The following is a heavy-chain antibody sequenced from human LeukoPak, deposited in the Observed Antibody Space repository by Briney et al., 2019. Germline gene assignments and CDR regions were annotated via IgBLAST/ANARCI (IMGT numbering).Heavy chain of an antibody. CDR3: ASQSSSSSTRAPDF. D-gene: IGHD6-6*01. CDR2: ISASGRTT. Sequence: GGSLRLSCAASGVPFNHYSLNWVRQPPGKGLEWISYISASGRTTYYADSVKGRFTISRDHATLYLHMDTLRSEDTAPYYCASQSSSSSTRAPDFWGLGNLVTVSS. J-gene: IGHJ4*02. V-gene: IGHV3-48*01. CDR1: GVPFNHYS.